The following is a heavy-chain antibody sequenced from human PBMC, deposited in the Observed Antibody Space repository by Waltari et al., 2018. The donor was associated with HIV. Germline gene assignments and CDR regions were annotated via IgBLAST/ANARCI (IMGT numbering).Heavy chain of an antibody. CDR2: LYGDGTT. CDR3: ARGIRYYAP. Sequence: EVQLVQSGGGVVSPEESVRLSCAVSGTLVSDNYMSWRRQAPGKGREWVAVLYGDGTTYYADSVKGRFVVSRDKAKNMFFLQMDYPRGADSATYFCARGIRYYAPWGQGVLVSVS. J-gene: IGHJ5*02. V-gene: IGHV3-53*02. CDR1: GTLVSDNY. D-gene: IGHD3-3*01.